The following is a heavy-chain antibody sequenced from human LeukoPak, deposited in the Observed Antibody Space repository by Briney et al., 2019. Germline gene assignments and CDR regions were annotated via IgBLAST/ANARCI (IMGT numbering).Heavy chain of an antibody. V-gene: IGHV4-61*02. CDR2: IYTSGST. J-gene: IGHJ4*02. D-gene: IGHD2-2*01. CDR3: ARERGVPAAGIDY. Sequence: PSQTLSLTCTVSGGSISSGSYYWSWIRQPAGKGLEWIGRIYTSGSTNYNPSLKSRVTISVDTSKNQFSLKLSSVTAADTAVYYCARERGVPAAGIDYWSQGTLVTVSS. CDR1: GGSISSGSYY.